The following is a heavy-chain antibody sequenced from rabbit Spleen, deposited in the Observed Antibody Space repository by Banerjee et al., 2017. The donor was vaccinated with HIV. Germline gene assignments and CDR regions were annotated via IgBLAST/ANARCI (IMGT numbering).Heavy chain of an antibody. CDR3: TREPFRAGYGSFNL. V-gene: IGHV1S40*01. CDR2: IDAGSSGFT. CDR1: GFSFSSSYW. Sequence: QSLEESGGDLVKPGASLTLTCTASGFSFSSSYWISWVRQAPGKGLEWIACIDAGSSGFTYFATWAEGRFTISKTSSTTVTLQMTSLTAADTATYFCTREPFRAGYGSFNLWGQGTLVTVS. D-gene: IGHD6-1*01. J-gene: IGHJ4*01.